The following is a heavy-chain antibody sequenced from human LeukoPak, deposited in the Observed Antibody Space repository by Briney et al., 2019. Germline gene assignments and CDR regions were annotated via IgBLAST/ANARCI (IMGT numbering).Heavy chain of an antibody. J-gene: IGHJ3*02. Sequence: ASVKVSCKASGYTFTSYGISWVRQAPGQGLEWMGWISAYNGNTNYAQKLQGRVTMTTDTSTSTAYMELRSLRSDDTAVYYCARDSYYYDSSGFNGGDAFDIWGQRTMVTVSS. CDR1: GYTFTSYG. D-gene: IGHD3-22*01. V-gene: IGHV1-18*01. CDR2: ISAYNGNT. CDR3: ARDSYYYDSSGFNGGDAFDI.